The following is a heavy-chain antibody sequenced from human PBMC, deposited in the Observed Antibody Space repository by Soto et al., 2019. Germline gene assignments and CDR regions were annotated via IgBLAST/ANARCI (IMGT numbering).Heavy chain of an antibody. CDR3: ARGVPVVVPVGTYYYYYMDV. D-gene: IGHD2-2*01. CDR1: GFTFSSYW. J-gene: IGHJ6*03. Sequence: GGSLRLSCAASGFTFSSYWMHWVRQAPGKGLVWVSRINSDGSSTSYADSVKGRFTISRDNAKNTLYLQMNSLRAEDTAVYYSARGVPVVVPVGTYYYYYMDVWGKGTTVTVSS. CDR2: INSDGSST. V-gene: IGHV3-74*01.